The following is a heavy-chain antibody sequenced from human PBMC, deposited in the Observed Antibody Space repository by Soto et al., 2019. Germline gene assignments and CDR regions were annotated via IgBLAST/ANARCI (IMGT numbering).Heavy chain of an antibody. CDR2: IYYSGST. CDR3: ARAHQYQLLKFDP. V-gene: IGHV4-61*01. D-gene: IGHD2-2*01. Sequence: ASETLSLTCTVSGGSVSSGSYYWSWIRQPPGKGLEWIGYIYYSGSTDYNPSLKSRVTISVDTSKNQFSLKLSSVTAADTAVYYCARAHQYQLLKFDPWGQGSLVTVSS. CDR1: GGSVSSGSYY. J-gene: IGHJ5*02.